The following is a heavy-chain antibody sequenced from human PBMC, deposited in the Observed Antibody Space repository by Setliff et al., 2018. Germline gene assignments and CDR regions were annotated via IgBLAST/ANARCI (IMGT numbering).Heavy chain of an antibody. D-gene: IGHD3-10*01. CDR2: LNPSGSGT. V-gene: IGHV1-46*01. J-gene: IGHJ4*02. Sequence: ASVKVSCKASGYTFSGYYIHWVRQAPGQGLDWMGVLNPSGSGTEFAEKFQGRLTVTRDTSRNQFSLNLNSVTAADTAVYYCARGGGYYLDLWGQGMLVTVSS. CDR1: GYTFSGYY. CDR3: ARGGGYYLDL.